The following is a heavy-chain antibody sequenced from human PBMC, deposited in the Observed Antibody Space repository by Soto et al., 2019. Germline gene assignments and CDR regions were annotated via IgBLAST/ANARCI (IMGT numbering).Heavy chain of an antibody. CDR3: ARGGWSMDV. V-gene: IGHV4-59*11. CDR1: GASISSLY. Sequence: SETLSLTCTISGASISSLYWSWVRQPPGKGLEWIGYIHYSGSTNYTPSLKSRVTILVDTSKNQFSLRLSSVTAADTAVYYCARGGWSMDVWGQGTTVTVSS. CDR2: IHYSGST. J-gene: IGHJ6*02. D-gene: IGHD2-15*01.